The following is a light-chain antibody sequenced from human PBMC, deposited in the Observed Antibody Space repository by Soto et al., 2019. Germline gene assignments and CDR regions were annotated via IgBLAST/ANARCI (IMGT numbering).Light chain of an antibody. J-gene: IGLJ2*01. CDR2: EVN. CDR1: TSDVGASNY. CDR3: SSYGGSNNLV. V-gene: IGLV2-8*01. Sequence: QSALTQPPSASGSPGQSVTISCTGTTSDVGASNYVSWYQQHPGKAPKLMIYEVNERPSGVPDRFSGSKSGNTASLTVSGLQPEDEAHYYCSSYGGSNNLVFGGGTKLTVL.